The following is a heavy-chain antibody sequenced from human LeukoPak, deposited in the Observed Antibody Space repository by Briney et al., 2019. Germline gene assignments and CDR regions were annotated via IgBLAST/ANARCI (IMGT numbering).Heavy chain of an antibody. V-gene: IGHV4-4*02. D-gene: IGHD1-26*01. J-gene: IGHJ4*02. CDR3: AKRIVGATGGEYVY. CDR1: GGSISSSNW. CDR2: IYHSGST. Sequence: SGTLSLTCAVSGGSISSSNWWSWVRQPPGKGLEWIGEIYHSGSTNYDPSLKSRVTISVDKSKNQFSLKLSSVTAADTAVYYCAKRIVGATGGEYVYWGQGTLVTVSS.